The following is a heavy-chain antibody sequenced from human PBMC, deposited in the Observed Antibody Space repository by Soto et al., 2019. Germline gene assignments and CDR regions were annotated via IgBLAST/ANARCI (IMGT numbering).Heavy chain of an antibody. D-gene: IGHD5-12*01. CDR1: GGSISSGGYC. Sequence: SETLSLTCTVPGGSISSGGYCWSWIRQHPGKGLEWIGYIYYSGSTYYNPSLKSRVTISVDTSKNQFSLKLSSVTAADTAVYYCARAPPTTNDAFDIWGQGTMVTVSS. V-gene: IGHV4-31*03. CDR2: IYYSGST. CDR3: ARAPPTTNDAFDI. J-gene: IGHJ3*02.